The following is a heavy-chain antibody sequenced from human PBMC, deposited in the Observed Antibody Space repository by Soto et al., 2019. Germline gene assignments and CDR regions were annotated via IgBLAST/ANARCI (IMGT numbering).Heavy chain of an antibody. Sequence: EVQLVETGGGLIQPGGSLRLSCAASGLTVSSNYMNWVRQAPGKGLEWVSVLYSGGSTHYAGSVKGRFIISRDNSKNTVYLQMNSLRAEDTAVYYCARDRPGDEGDAFDIWGHGTMVTGSS. CDR1: GLTVSSNY. J-gene: IGHJ3*02. CDR2: LYSGGST. V-gene: IGHV3-53*02. CDR3: ARDRPGDEGDAFDI. D-gene: IGHD3-10*01.